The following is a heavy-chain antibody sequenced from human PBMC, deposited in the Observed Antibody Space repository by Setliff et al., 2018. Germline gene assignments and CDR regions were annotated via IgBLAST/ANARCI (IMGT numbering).Heavy chain of an antibody. CDR1: GDSISNYY. V-gene: IGHV4-4*07. D-gene: IGHD1-26*01. CDR3: ARDNPILGATDY. CDR2: IYTSGST. Sequence: SETLSLTCTVSGDSISNYYWNWIRQPAGKGLEWIGRIYTSGSTNYNPSLKSRVTISVDTSKNLLSLTLKSVTAADTALYFCARDNPILGATDYWGQGALVTVSS. J-gene: IGHJ4*02.